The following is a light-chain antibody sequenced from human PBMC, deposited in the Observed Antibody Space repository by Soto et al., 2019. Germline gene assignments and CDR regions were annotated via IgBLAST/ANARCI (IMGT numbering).Light chain of an antibody. Sequence: DIQMTQSPSTLSASVGDRVTITCRASQSISSWLAWYQQKPGKAPKLLIYDASSLESGVPSRFSGSGSGTEFTLNLSSLQPDDFETYYCQQYNSYPINFGQGTRLEIK. J-gene: IGKJ5*01. V-gene: IGKV1-5*01. CDR3: QQYNSYPIN. CDR2: DAS. CDR1: QSISSW.